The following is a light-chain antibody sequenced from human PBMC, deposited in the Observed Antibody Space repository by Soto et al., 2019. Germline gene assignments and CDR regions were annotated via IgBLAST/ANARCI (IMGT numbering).Light chain of an antibody. J-gene: IGKJ4*01. CDR1: ETVKKNS. CDR2: GAS. CDR3: QQYAISPLP. V-gene: IGKV3-20*01. Sequence: EIVLTQSPGSVSLSPGERATLSCRASETVKKNSLAWYQQKPGQAPRLLIYGASRRATGIPDSFSGSGSETDFILTISRLEPDISAVYYCQQYAISPLPFGGGTKVEI.